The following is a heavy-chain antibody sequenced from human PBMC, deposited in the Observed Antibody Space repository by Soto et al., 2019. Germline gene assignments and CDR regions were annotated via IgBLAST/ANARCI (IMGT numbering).Heavy chain of an antibody. Sequence: GGSLRLSCAASGVTFSNAWMNWVRQAPGKGLEWVGRIKSKTDGGTTEYAAPVKGRFTISRDDSKNTLYLQVNSLQTEDTAVYYCTTGYKWNHATRGSDYWGQGTLVTVSS. CDR3: TTGYKWNHATRGSDY. CDR1: GVTFSNAW. D-gene: IGHD1-20*01. CDR2: IKSKTDGGTT. V-gene: IGHV3-15*07. J-gene: IGHJ4*02.